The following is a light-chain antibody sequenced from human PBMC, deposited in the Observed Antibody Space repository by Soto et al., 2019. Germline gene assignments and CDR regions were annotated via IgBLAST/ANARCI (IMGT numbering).Light chain of an antibody. CDR1: QSVSSSY. Sequence: EIVLTQSPGTLSLSPGERATLSCRASQSVSSSYLAWYQQKPGQAPRLLIYGASSRATGIPDRFSGSGSEADFTLTISGLGPEDFAVYYCQQYGSSPFTFGRGTKLEIK. J-gene: IGKJ2*01. V-gene: IGKV3-20*01. CDR2: GAS. CDR3: QQYGSSPFT.